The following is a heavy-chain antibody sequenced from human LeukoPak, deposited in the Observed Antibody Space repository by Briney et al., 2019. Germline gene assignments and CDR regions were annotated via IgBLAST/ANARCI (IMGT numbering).Heavy chain of an antibody. CDR3: ATSARTYLGSSLDY. Sequence: GGSLRLSCEASGFIFRKYWMSWVRQAPGKGLEWVANIKIDGSQMNYVDSVKGRFTISRDNAKNSLYLQMNSLRAEDTALYYCATSARTYLGSSLDYWGQGTLVTVSS. J-gene: IGHJ4*02. CDR1: GFIFRKYW. CDR2: IKIDGSQM. V-gene: IGHV3-7*01. D-gene: IGHD2-15*01.